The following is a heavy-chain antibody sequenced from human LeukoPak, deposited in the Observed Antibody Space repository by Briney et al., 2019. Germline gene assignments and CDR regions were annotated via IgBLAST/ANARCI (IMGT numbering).Heavy chain of an antibody. V-gene: IGHV4-34*01. D-gene: IGHD2/OR15-2a*01. J-gene: IGHJ4*02. CDR1: GGSFSGYY. CDR3: ARDRQGPTLDY. CDR2: INHSGST. Sequence: SETLSLTCAVYGGSFSGYYWSWIRQPPGKGLEWIGEINHSGSTNYNPSLKSRVTISVDTSKNQFSLKLSSVTAADTAVYYCARDRQGPTLDYWGQGTLVTVSS.